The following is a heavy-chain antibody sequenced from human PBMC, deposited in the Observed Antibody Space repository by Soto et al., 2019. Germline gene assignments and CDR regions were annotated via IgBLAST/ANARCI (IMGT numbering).Heavy chain of an antibody. CDR2: IIPIFGTA. Sequence: GASVKVSCKASGGTFSSYAISWVRQAPGQGLEWMGGIIPIFGTANYAQKFQGRVTITADESATTVYMELSSLRSEDTAVYYCARAPNILTVKYYFDDWGQGTLVTVSS. CDR1: GGTFSSYA. V-gene: IGHV1-69*13. D-gene: IGHD3-9*01. J-gene: IGHJ4*02. CDR3: ARAPNILTVKYYFDD.